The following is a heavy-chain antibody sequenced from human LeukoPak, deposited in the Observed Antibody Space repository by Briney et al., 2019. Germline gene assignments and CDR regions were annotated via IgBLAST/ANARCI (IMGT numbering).Heavy chain of an antibody. D-gene: IGHD2-15*01. CDR3: ARGGYCSGGSCHPAGYYYYGMDV. J-gene: IGHJ6*02. CDR1: GGIFSSYA. Sequence: GASEKVSCKASGGIFSSYAISWVRQAPGQGLEWMGRIIPILGIANYAQKFQGRVTITADKSTSTAYMELSSLRSEDTAVYYCARGGYCSGGSCHPAGYYYYGMDVWGQGTTVTVSS. CDR2: IIPILGIA. V-gene: IGHV1-69*04.